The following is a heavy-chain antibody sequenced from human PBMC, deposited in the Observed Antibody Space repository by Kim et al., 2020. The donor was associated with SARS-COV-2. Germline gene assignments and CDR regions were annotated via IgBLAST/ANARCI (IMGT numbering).Heavy chain of an antibody. CDR3: GSFGIPQNYYGSGSYYNALVAS. V-gene: IGHV1-69*02. Sequence: SVKVSCKASGGTFSSYTISWVRQAPGQGLEWMGRIIPILGIANYAQKFQGRVTITADKSTSTAYMELSSLRSEDTAVYYCGSFGIPQNYYGSGSYYNALVASWGQGTLVTVSS. CDR1: GGTFSSYT. CDR2: IIPILGIA. D-gene: IGHD3-10*01. J-gene: IGHJ4*02.